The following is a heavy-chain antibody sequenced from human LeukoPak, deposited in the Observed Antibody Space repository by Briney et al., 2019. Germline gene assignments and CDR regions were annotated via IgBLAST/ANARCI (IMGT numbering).Heavy chain of an antibody. Sequence: GGSLRLSCAASGFTFSSYGMHWVRQAPGKGLEWVALVSYDGRNKNCADSVKGRFTISRDNSKNTLYLQMNSLRDEDTAVYYCAKDGGTYYYDNTGYLDYWGQGTLVTVSS. V-gene: IGHV3-30*18. J-gene: IGHJ4*02. CDR1: GFTFSSYG. CDR2: VSYDGRNK. CDR3: AKDGGTYYYDNTGYLDY. D-gene: IGHD3-22*01.